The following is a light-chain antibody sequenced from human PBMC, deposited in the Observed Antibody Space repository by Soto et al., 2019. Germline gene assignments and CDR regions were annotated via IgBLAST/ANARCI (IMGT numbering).Light chain of an antibody. Sequence: PARTQLASGSGAHGQSLRIICNRTSSEVGGYNYVSWYQQHPGKAPKLMIYDVSNRPSGVSNRFSGSKSGNTASLSISGLQAEHEADYYCSSYTSNSTRVFGPGTKLTV. J-gene: IGLJ1*01. CDR3: SSYTSNSTRV. V-gene: IGLV2-14*01. CDR2: DVS. CDR1: SSEVGGYNY.